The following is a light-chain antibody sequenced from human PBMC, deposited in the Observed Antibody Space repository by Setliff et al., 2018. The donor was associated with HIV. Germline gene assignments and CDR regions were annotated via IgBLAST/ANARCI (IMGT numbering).Light chain of an antibody. CDR3: SSYAISNTLT. J-gene: IGLJ1*01. CDR1: SSDVGGYSY. Sequence: QSALAQPASVSGSPGQSNTISCTGTSSDVGGYSYVSWYQQHPGRAPKLKIYEVRNRPSGVSNRFSGSKSGNTASLTSSGLQAEDEAEYYCSSYAISNTLTFGTGTKV. CDR2: EVR. V-gene: IGLV2-14*01.